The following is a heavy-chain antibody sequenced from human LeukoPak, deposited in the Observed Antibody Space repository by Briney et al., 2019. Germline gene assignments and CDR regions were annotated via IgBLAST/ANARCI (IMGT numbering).Heavy chain of an antibody. CDR3: AGTYYYGSGSYYNVNGAFDI. CDR1: GGSISSYH. D-gene: IGHD3-10*01. V-gene: IGHV4-59*01. CDR2: IYYSGST. J-gene: IGHJ3*02. Sequence: SETLSLTCTVSGGSISSYHWSWIRQPPGKGLEWIGYIYYSGSTNYNPSLKSRVTISVDTSKNQFSLKLSSVTAADTAVYYCAGTYYYGSGSYYNVNGAFDIWGQGTMVTVSS.